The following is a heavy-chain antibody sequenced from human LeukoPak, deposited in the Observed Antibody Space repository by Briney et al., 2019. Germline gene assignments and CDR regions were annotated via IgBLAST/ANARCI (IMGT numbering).Heavy chain of an antibody. CDR2: IYYSGST. CDR3: ARAIGYSSGWYVEEAYYYYYYMDV. D-gene: IGHD6-19*01. V-gene: IGHV4-59*01. Sequence: SETLSLTCTVSGGSISSYYWSWIRQPPGKGLEWIGYIYYSGSTNYNPSLKSRVTISVDTSKNQFSLKLSSMTAADTAVYYCARAIGYSSGWYVEEAYYYYYYMDVWGKGTTVTISS. J-gene: IGHJ6*03. CDR1: GGSISSYY.